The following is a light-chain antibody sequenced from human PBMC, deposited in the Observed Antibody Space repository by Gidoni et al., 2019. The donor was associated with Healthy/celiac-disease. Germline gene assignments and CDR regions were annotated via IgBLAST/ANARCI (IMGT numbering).Light chain of an antibody. Sequence: DIQMTQSPSSLSASVGDRVTITCQASQDISNYLNWYQQKPGKAPKLLIYDASNLETGVPSRFSGSGSGTDFTFTISSLQPEDIATYYCQQYDNLPRSTTTFGGGTKVEIK. V-gene: IGKV1-33*01. J-gene: IGKJ4*01. CDR3: QQYDNLPRSTTT. CDR2: DAS. CDR1: QDISNY.